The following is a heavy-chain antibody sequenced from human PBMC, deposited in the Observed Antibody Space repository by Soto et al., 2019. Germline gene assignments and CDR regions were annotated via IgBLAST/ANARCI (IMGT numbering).Heavy chain of an antibody. CDR1: GYTFTSYG. CDR2: ISADNGNT. CDR3: ARELEDIVVVPAEKYGMDV. J-gene: IGHJ6*02. D-gene: IGHD2-2*01. V-gene: IGHV1-18*01. Sequence: QVQLVQSGAEVKKPGASVKVSCKASGYTFTSYGISWVRQAPGQGLEWMGWISADNGNTNYAQKLQGRVTMTTDTSTSTAYMELRSMRSDDTAVYYCARELEDIVVVPAEKYGMDVWGQGTTVTVSS.